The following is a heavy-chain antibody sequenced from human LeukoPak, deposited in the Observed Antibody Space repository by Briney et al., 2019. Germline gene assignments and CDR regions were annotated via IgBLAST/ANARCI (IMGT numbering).Heavy chain of an antibody. Sequence: PSETLSLTCAVYGGSFSGYYWSWIRQPPGKGLEWIGEINHSGSTNYNPSLESRVTISVDTSKNQFSLKLTSVTAADTAMYYCARHSLRSGSYLPTVLDYWGQGILVTVSS. CDR3: ARHSLRSGSYLPTVLDY. V-gene: IGHV4-34*01. D-gene: IGHD1-26*01. CDR1: GGSFSGYY. J-gene: IGHJ4*02. CDR2: INHSGST.